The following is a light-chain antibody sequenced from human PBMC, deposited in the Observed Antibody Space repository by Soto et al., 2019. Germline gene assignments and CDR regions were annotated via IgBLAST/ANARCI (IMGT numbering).Light chain of an antibody. CDR2: DAS. Sequence: DIQMTQSPSSLSASVGDRVTITCQASQDIKNYLNWYQQKLGKAPKLLIYDASNLETGVPSRFSGSGSGTDFTFTISSLQPEDIATYYCQHYNSYSEAFGQGTKVELK. J-gene: IGKJ1*01. CDR3: QHYNSYSEA. CDR1: QDIKNY. V-gene: IGKV1-33*01.